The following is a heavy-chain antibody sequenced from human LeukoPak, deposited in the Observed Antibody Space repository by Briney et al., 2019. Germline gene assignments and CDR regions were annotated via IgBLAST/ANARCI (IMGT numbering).Heavy chain of an antibody. Sequence: GGSLRLSCAASGFTFSTYIMNWVRQTPGKGLEWVSSIGTSTSYIYYADSVKGRFTISRDNAKNSLYLQMNSLRAEDTAVYYCARDSSSTQQLWFVYWGQGTLVTVSS. CDR2: IGTSTSYI. CDR3: ARDSSSTQQLWFVY. CDR1: GFTFSTYI. J-gene: IGHJ4*02. D-gene: IGHD5-18*01. V-gene: IGHV3-21*01.